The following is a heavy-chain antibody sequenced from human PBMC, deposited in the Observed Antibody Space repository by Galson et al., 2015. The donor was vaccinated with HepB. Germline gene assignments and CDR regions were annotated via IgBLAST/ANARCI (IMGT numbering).Heavy chain of an antibody. CDR2: ISSSSSYI. D-gene: IGHD3-16*01. V-gene: IGHV3-21*01. CDR3: ARDPRGVPRGAFDI. Sequence: SLRLSCAASGFTFSSYSMNWVRQAPGKGLEWVSSISSSSSYICYADSVKGRFTISRDNAKNSLYLQMNSLRAEDTAVYYCARDPRGVPRGAFDIWGQGTMVTVSS. J-gene: IGHJ3*02. CDR1: GFTFSSYS.